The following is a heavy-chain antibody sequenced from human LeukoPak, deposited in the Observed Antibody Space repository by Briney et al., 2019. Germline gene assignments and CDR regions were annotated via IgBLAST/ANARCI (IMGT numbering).Heavy chain of an antibody. CDR2: IYYSGST. J-gene: IGHJ5*02. V-gene: IGHV4-59*01. Sequence: SETLSLTCAVYGGSFSGYYWSWIRQPPGKGLEWIGYIYYSGSTNYNPSLKSRVTISVDTSKNQFSLKLSSVTAADTAVYYCARAETARDYDFWSGPPGWFDPWGQGTLVTVSS. CDR3: ARAETARDYDFWSGPPGWFDP. D-gene: IGHD3-3*01. CDR1: GGSFSGYY.